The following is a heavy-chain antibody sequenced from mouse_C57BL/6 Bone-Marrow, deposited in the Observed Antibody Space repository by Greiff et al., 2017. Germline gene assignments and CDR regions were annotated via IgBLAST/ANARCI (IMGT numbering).Heavy chain of an antibody. Sequence: EVQLQQSGAELVRPGASVKLSCTASGFNIKDDYMPWVKQRPEQGLEWIGWIDPENGDTEYASKFQGKATITADTSSNTAYLQLSSLTSEDTAVYYCTTKKYYGQSRGYWGQGTTLTVSS. D-gene: IGHD1-1*02. CDR1: GFNIKDDY. CDR2: IDPENGDT. V-gene: IGHV14-4*01. CDR3: TTKKYYGQSRGY. J-gene: IGHJ2*01.